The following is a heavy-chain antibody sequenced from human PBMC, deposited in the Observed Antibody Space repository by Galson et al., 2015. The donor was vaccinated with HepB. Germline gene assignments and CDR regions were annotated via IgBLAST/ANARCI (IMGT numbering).Heavy chain of an antibody. Sequence: SLRLSCAASGFTFSSYSMNWVRQAPGKGLEWVSYISSSTTIYYADSVKGRFTISRDNAKNSLYLQMNSLRAEDTAVYYCARGDYDSGPPGGYWGQGTLVTVSS. CDR1: GFTFSSYS. CDR3: ARGDYDSGPPGGY. J-gene: IGHJ4*02. CDR2: ISSSTTI. V-gene: IGHV3-48*01. D-gene: IGHD3-10*01.